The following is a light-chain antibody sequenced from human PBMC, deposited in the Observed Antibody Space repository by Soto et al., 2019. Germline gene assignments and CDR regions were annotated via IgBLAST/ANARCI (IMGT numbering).Light chain of an antibody. CDR3: SSYTGSYTYV. J-gene: IGLJ1*01. CDR1: RNDIGDYGF. Sequence: QSALTQPASVSGSPGQSITISCTWTRNDIGDYGFVSWYQQHPGKVPKLLIFEVSDRPSGVSSRFSGSKSGNTASLTISGLQAEDEAHYYCSSYTGSYTYVFGTGTKVTVL. CDR2: EVS. V-gene: IGLV2-14*03.